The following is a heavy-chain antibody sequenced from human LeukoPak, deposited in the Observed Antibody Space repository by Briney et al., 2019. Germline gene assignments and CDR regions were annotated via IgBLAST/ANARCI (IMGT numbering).Heavy chain of an antibody. CDR3: AGGRYCSGGSCYRHFDY. CDR2: IIPIFGTA. J-gene: IGHJ4*02. CDR1: GGTFSSYA. V-gene: IGHV1-69*06. D-gene: IGHD2-15*01. Sequence: ASVKVSCKASGGTFSSYAISWVRQAPGQGLEWMGGIIPIFGTANYAQKFQGRVTITADKSTSTAYMELSSLRSEDTAVYYCAGGRYCSGGSCYRHFDYWGQGTLVTVSS.